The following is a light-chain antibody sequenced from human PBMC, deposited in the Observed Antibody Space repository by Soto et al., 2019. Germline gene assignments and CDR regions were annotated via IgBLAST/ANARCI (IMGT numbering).Light chain of an antibody. Sequence: QSVLTQPPSVSAAPGQKIIISCSGSSSNIGSHYVSWYQQLPGTAPKLLIYYNNDRPSGIPFRFSGSKSGTSATLAITGLQTGDEAEYYCGTWDSSLCASVLGGGTKVTVL. V-gene: IGLV1-51*01. CDR3: GTWDSSLCASV. CDR2: YNN. J-gene: IGLJ2*01. CDR1: SSNIGSHY.